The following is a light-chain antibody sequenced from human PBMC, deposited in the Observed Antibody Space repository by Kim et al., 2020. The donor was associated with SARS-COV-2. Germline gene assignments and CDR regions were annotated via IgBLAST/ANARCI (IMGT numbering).Light chain of an antibody. CDR2: QNT. V-gene: IGLV3-1*01. Sequence: VSHGQTARITCSGDKLNDKYVCWYQQRPGQSPLLVIYQNTKRPAAIPERFSGSKSGKTATLTITGTQATDEAEYFCQAWDSNTYYVFGTGTKVTVL. J-gene: IGLJ1*01. CDR1: KLNDKY. CDR3: QAWDSNTYYV.